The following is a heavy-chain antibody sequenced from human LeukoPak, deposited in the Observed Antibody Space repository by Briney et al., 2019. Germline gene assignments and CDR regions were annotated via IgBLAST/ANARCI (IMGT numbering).Heavy chain of an antibody. D-gene: IGHD1-1*01. CDR3: AKGNAYSDYYMDV. CDR2: ISWDGVST. J-gene: IGHJ6*03. Sequence: GGSLRLSCAASGFTFDDYSIHWVRQAPGKGLEWVSFISWDGVSTYYADSVKGRFTISRDNSKNSLYLQMNSLRTEDTALYYCAKGNAYSDYYMDVWGKGTSVTVSS. V-gene: IGHV3-43*01. CDR1: GFTFDDYS.